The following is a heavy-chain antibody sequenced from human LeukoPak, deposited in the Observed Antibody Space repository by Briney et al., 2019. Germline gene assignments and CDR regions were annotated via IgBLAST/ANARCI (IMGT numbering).Heavy chain of an antibody. CDR3: ARDVGASNFDS. J-gene: IGHJ4*02. Sequence: PSETLSLTCTVSGGSLSSYYWSWIRQPAGKGLEWIGRVYTSGSTNYNPSLKSRVTMSIDTSKNQFSLEVSSVTAADTAVYYCARDVGASNFDSWGQGVQVTVSS. CDR2: VYTSGST. D-gene: IGHD1-26*01. V-gene: IGHV4-4*07. CDR1: GGSLSSYY.